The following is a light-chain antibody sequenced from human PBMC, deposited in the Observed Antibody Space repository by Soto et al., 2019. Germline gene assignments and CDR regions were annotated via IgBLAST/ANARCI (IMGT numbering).Light chain of an antibody. Sequence: QSVLTQPVSGGGSPGQKSSIACTRRTRDDGGYNYVPGYQKHPGKATKLMIYEVSNRPSGGCNRFSGSKSGNTAYLTISGLQAYTLSVYDSLPFTPVRINVVVGSGT. CDR2: EVS. V-gene: IGLV2-14*01. CDR1: TRDDGGYNY. J-gene: IGLJ1*01. CDR3: LPFTPVRINVV.